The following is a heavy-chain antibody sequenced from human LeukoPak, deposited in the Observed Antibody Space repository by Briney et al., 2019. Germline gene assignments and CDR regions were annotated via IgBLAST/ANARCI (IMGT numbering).Heavy chain of an antibody. CDR2: IYTSGST. V-gene: IGHV4-4*09. D-gene: IGHD3-22*01. Sequence: SETLSLTCTVSGGSISSYYWSWIRQPPGKGLEWIGYIYTSGSTNYNPSLKSRVTISVDTSKNQFSLKLSSVTAADTAVYYCARLRYYDSSGCYGDAFDIWGQGTMVTVSS. J-gene: IGHJ3*02. CDR1: GGSISSYY. CDR3: ARLRYYDSSGCYGDAFDI.